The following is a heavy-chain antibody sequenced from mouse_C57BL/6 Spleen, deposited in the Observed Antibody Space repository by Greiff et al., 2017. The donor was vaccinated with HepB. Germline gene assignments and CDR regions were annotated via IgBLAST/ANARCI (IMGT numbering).Heavy chain of an antibody. J-gene: IGHJ4*01. CDR1: GFNIKDDY. D-gene: IGHD1-1*01. CDR3: TYYYGSSYYAMDY. CDR2: IDPENGDT. Sequence: VHVKQSGAELVRPGASVKLSCTASGFNIKDDYMHWVKQRPEQGLEWIGWIDPENGDTEYASKFQGKATITADTSSNTAYLQLSSLTSEDTAVYYCTYYYGSSYYAMDYWGQGTSVTVSS. V-gene: IGHV14-4*01.